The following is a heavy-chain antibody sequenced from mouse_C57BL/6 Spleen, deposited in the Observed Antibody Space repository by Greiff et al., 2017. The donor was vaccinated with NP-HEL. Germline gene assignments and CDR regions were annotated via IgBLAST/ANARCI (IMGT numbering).Heavy chain of an antibody. D-gene: IGHD1-1*01. CDR3: ARTLFTTVVAPWDY. V-gene: IGHV1-18*01. CDR1: GYTFTDYN. CDR2: INPNNGGT. Sequence: VQLQQSGPELVKPGASVKIPCKASGYTFTDYNMDWVKQSHGKSLEWIGDINPNNGGTIYNQKFKGKATLTVDKSSSTAYMELRSLTSEDTAVYYCARTLFTTVVAPWDYWGQGTSVTVSS. J-gene: IGHJ4*01.